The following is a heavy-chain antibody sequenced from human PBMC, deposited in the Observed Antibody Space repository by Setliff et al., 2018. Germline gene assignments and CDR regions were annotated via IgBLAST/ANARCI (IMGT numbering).Heavy chain of an antibody. D-gene: IGHD3-22*01. CDR2: IYYSGST. J-gene: IGHJ4*02. CDR3: ARYNYYDSSGYFLTFDY. CDR1: GGSISSSSYY. Sequence: SETLSLTCTVSGGSISSSSYYWGWIRQPPGKGLEWIGSIYYSGSTYYNPSLKSRVTISVDTTKNQFSLKLSSVTAADTAVYYCARYNYYDSSGYFLTFDYWGQGTLVTVSS. V-gene: IGHV4-39*01.